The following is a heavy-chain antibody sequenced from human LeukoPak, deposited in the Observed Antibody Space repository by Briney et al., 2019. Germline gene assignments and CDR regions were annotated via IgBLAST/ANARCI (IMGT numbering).Heavy chain of an antibody. V-gene: IGHV3-7*03. CDR2: INHNGNVN. D-gene: IGHD3-16*01. CDR1: GFTFSSYW. J-gene: IGHJ6*02. CDR3: AGGGCLDV. Sequence: PGGSLRLSCAASGFTFSSYWMNWARQAPGKGLEWVASINHNGNVNYYVDSVKGRFTISRDNAKNSLYLQMRKLRAEGTVVYFCAGGGCLDVWGQGATVTVSS.